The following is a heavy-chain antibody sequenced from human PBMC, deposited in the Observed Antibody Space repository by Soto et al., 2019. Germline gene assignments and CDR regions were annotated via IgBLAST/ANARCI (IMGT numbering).Heavy chain of an antibody. CDR1: GYTFTSYG. Sequence: VQLVQSGAEVKKPGASVKVSCKASGYTFTSYGITWVRQAPGQDLEWMGWISAYNGDTNYAQSHQGIDTMTKDTTTSTVYMELKSLKSDETAVYYCARDQEYSTSGLYWFDLWGQGTLVTVSS. CDR2: ISAYNGDT. CDR3: ARDQEYSTSGLYWFDL. J-gene: IGHJ5*02. D-gene: IGHD6-6*01. V-gene: IGHV1-18*04.